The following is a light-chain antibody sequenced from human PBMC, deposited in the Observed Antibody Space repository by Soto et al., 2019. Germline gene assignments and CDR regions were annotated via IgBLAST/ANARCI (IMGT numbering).Light chain of an antibody. CDR2: GNT. V-gene: IGLV1-40*01. CDR1: SSNIGAGYD. Sequence: QSVLTQPPSVSGAPGQRVTISCTGSSSNIGAGYDVHWYQKLPGTAPKLLIYGNTNRPSGVPDRFSGSKSGTSASLAITGLQAEDEADYYCQSYDTSSYWVFGGGTQLTVL. J-gene: IGLJ3*02. CDR3: QSYDTSSYWV.